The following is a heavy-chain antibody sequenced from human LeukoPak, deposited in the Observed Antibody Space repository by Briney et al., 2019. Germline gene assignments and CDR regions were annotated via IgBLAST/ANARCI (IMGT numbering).Heavy chain of an antibody. CDR3: ARDLKREMITFGGAIVTNPTSDY. CDR1: GFTFSSYS. Sequence: PGGSLRLSCAASGFTFSSYSMNWVRQAPGKGLEWVSSISSSSSYIYYADSVKGRFTISRDNAKNSLYLQTNSLRAEDTAVYYCARDLKREMITFGGAIVTNPTSDYWGQGTLVTVSS. V-gene: IGHV3-21*01. J-gene: IGHJ4*02. CDR2: ISSSSSYI. D-gene: IGHD3-16*02.